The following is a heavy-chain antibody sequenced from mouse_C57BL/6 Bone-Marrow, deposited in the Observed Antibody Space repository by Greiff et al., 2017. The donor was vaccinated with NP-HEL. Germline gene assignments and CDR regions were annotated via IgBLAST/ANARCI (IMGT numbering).Heavy chain of an antibody. J-gene: IGHJ1*03. CDR2: IYPGDGDT. V-gene: IGHV1-82*01. CDR3: ARCYYGSSYVGTNWYFDV. D-gene: IGHD1-1*01. Sequence: VQGVESGPELVKPGASVKISCKASGYAFSSSWMNWVKQRPGKGLEWIGRIYPGDGDTNYNGKFKGKATLTADKSSSTAYMQLSSLTSEDSAVYFCARCYYGSSYVGTNWYFDVWGTGTTVTVSS. CDR1: GYAFSSSW.